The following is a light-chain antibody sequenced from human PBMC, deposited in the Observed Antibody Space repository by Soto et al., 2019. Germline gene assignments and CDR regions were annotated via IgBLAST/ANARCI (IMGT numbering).Light chain of an antibody. Sequence: SYELTQPPSVSVAPGQTAKITCGGSDIGRRSVHWYQQKPGQAPILVAYDDFDRPLGIPDRISGSKSGNTATLTITRVEAGDEADYYCQVWDSSTVVFGGGTKVTVL. J-gene: IGLJ2*01. CDR1: DIGRRS. V-gene: IGLV3-21*02. CDR3: QVWDSSTVV. CDR2: DDF.